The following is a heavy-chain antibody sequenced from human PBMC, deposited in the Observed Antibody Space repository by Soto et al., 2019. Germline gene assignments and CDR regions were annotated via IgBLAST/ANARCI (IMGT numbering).Heavy chain of an antibody. D-gene: IGHD1-7*01. V-gene: IGHV1-18*04. CDR2: ISAYNGNT. CDR1: GYTFTSYG. J-gene: IGHJ4*02. CDR3: ARDALAGRYKWNWGADY. Sequence: QVQLVQSGAEVKKPGASVKVSCKASGYTFTSYGISWVRQAPGQGLEWMGWISAYNGNTNYAQKLQGRVTMTTDTSTRTACMEMRSLSSDDTAVYYCARDALAGRYKWNWGADYWGQGNLVTVSS.